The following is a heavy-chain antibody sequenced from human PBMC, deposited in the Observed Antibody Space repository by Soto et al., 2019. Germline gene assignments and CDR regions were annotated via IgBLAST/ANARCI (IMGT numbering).Heavy chain of an antibody. CDR3: TTGDPINRY. V-gene: IGHV3-15*01. CDR2: IKSKIDGGTT. J-gene: IGHJ4*02. CDR1: GFTFSNAW. Sequence: PGGSLRLSCAASGFTFSNAWMSWVRQAPGKGLEWVGRIKSKIDGGTTDYAAPVKGRFTISRDDSKNTLYLQMNSLKTEDTAVYYCTTGDPINRYWGQGTLVTVSS.